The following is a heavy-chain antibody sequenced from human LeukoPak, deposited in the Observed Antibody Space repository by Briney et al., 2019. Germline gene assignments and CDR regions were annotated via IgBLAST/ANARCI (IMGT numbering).Heavy chain of an antibody. CDR3: ARDLSGSGSSLGWFDP. J-gene: IGHJ5*02. D-gene: IGHD3-10*01. CDR1: GYTFTSYL. CDR2: INPTGGST. Sequence: ASVNVSCKASGYTFTSYLMHGLRQAPGRGREWMGIINPTGGSTRYAQKFQGRVTMTRDTSTSTVYMELSSLRSEDTAVYYCARDLSGSGSSLGWFDPWGQGTLVTVSS. V-gene: IGHV1-46*01.